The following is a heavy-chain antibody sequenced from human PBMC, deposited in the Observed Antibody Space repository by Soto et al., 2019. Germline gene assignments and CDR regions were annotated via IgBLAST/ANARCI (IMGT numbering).Heavy chain of an antibody. Sequence: SETLSLTCAVSGGSIRSNNGWSWVRQPPGKGLEWIGEIFHSGTTYYNPSLKTRVTISVDKSKNQFSLNLSSVTAADTAVYYCARVYSGSYSDYWGQGTLVTVS. V-gene: IGHV4-4*02. J-gene: IGHJ4*02. D-gene: IGHD1-26*01. CDR2: IFHSGTT. CDR3: ARVYSGSYSDY. CDR1: GGSIRSNNG.